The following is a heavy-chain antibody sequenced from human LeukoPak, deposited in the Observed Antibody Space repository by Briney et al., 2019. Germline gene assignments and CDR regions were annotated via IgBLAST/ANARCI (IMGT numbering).Heavy chain of an antibody. CDR1: GGTFSSYA. Sequence: GASVKVSCKASGGTFSSYAISWVRQAPGQGLEWVGGIIPIFGTANYAQKFQGRVTITADESTSTAYMELRSLRSDDTAVYYCARDAGSSGYSYWGQGTLVTVSS. J-gene: IGHJ4*02. CDR2: IIPIFGTA. D-gene: IGHD3-22*01. V-gene: IGHV1-69*13. CDR3: ARDAGSSGYSY.